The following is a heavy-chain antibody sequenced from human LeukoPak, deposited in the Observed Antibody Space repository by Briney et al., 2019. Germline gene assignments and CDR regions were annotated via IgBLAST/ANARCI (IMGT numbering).Heavy chain of an antibody. CDR3: AREFES. Sequence: SETLSLTCTVSGGSISSGSHYWSWIRQPAGKGLEWIGLIYTSGTTKTNPSLESRVTISLDTSENQFSLKLGSVTAADTAVYYCAREFESWGQGTLVTVSS. CDR1: GGSISSGSHY. J-gene: IGHJ5*01. CDR2: IYTSGTT. V-gene: IGHV4-61*02.